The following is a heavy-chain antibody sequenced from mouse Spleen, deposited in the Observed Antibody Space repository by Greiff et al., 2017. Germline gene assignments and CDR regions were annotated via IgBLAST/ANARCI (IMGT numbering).Heavy chain of an antibody. V-gene: IGHV1-59*01. CDR1: GYTFTSYW. J-gene: IGHJ2*01. CDR3: ARGGNYVGY. Sequence: VQLQQSGAELVRPGTSVKLSCKASGYTFTSYWMHWVKQRPGQGLEWIGVIDPSDSYTNYNQKFKGKATLTVDTSSSTAYMQLSSLTSEDSAVYYCARGGNYVGYWGQGTTLTVSS. CDR2: IDPSDSYT.